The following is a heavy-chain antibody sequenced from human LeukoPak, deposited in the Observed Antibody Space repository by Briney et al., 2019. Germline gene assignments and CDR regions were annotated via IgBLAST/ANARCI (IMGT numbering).Heavy chain of an antibody. Sequence: SVKVSCKASGGTFSSYAISWVRQAPGQGLEWMGGIIPIFGTANYAQKFQGRVTITADESTSTAYMELSSLRSEDTAVYYCATAYCSSTSCRYGMDVWGQGTTVTVSS. CDR3: ATAYCSSTSCRYGMDV. D-gene: IGHD2-2*01. CDR1: GGTFSSYA. CDR2: IIPIFGTA. V-gene: IGHV1-69*13. J-gene: IGHJ6*02.